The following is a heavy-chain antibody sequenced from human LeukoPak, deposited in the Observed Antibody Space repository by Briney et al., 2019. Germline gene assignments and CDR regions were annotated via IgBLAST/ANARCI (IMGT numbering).Heavy chain of an antibody. J-gene: IGHJ5*01. CDR3: ARCLWSSSRYMDS. Sequence: GGSLRLSCAASGFTFSDYSMNWVRQAPGKGLEWVSGINWNGGSTGYADSVKGRFTISRDNTKSSLYLQMNSLTVEDTAIYYCARCLWSSSRYMDSWGQGTLVTVSA. CDR2: INWNGGST. V-gene: IGHV3-20*04. D-gene: IGHD3-3*01. CDR1: GFTFSDYS.